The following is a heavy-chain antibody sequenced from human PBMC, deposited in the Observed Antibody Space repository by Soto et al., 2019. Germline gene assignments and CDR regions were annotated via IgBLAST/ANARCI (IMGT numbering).Heavy chain of an antibody. Sequence: PGGSLRLSCAASGFTFSSESMIWLRQAPGKGLEWVSFISRTSNVIYYVDSVKGRFTTSRDNGKNLLFLQMNDLRGEDTAVYYCARGTYYSGDNGYYYFDPWGKGTLVTVSS. CDR3: ARGTYYSGDNGYYYFDP. D-gene: IGHD3-3*01. V-gene: IGHV3-48*01. CDR1: GFTFSSES. CDR2: ISRTSNVI. J-gene: IGHJ4*02.